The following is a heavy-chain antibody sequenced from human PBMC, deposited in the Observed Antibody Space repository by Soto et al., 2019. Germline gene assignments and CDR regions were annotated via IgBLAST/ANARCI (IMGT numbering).Heavy chain of an antibody. J-gene: IGHJ3*02. CDR3: ARDTDTSVHVFDI. CDR1: GFTFSNYG. V-gene: IGHV3-33*01. Sequence: GGSLRLSCTTAGFTFSNYGMHWVRQAPGKGLEWVAVFWANGINKYYADSVKGRFTVSRDNSKNTLYLQMDSLRAEDTAMYYCARDTDTSVHVFDIWGQGTMVT. CDR2: FWANGINK. D-gene: IGHD5-18*01.